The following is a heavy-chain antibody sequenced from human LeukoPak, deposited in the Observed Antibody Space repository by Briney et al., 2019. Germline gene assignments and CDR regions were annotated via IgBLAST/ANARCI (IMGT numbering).Heavy chain of an antibody. CDR3: AKDDRWLQFCC. CDR2: ISGSGGST. D-gene: IGHD5-24*01. Sequence: GGSLRLSCAASGFTFSSYAMSWVRQAPGKGLKWVSAISGSGGSTYYADSVRGRFTISRDNSRNTLYLQMNSLRAEDTAVYYCAKDDRWLQFCCWGQGTLVTVSA. CDR1: GFTFSSYA. J-gene: IGHJ4*02. V-gene: IGHV3-23*01.